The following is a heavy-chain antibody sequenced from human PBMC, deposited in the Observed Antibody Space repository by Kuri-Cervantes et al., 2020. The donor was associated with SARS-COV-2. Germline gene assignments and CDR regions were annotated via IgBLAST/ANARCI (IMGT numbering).Heavy chain of an antibody. D-gene: IGHD6-13*01. CDR3: AKDEDSSSWYSNRGFDAFDI. CDR1: GFTFSSYW. V-gene: IGHV3-7*03. CDR2: IKQDGSEK. J-gene: IGHJ3*02. Sequence: GESLKISCAASGFTFSSYWMSWVRQAPGKGLEWVANIKQDGSEKYYVDSVKGRFTISRDNAKNSLYLQMNSLRAEDTAVYYCAKDEDSSSWYSNRGFDAFDIWGQGTMVTVSS.